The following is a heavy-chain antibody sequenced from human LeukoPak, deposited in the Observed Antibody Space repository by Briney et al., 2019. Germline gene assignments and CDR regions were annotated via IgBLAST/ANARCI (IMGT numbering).Heavy chain of an antibody. D-gene: IGHD2-21*02. V-gene: IGHV3-7*01. J-gene: IGHJ3*01. CDR2: INQDGNQK. Sequence: GGPLRLCCAASGFIFSIYWMSWLRQAPGKGQEVVANINQDGNQKYYVDSVKGRFTISRDNAKNSFFLQMSSLRAEDTSVYYCVAGDWGARDSFDLWGRGTMVTVSS. CDR3: VAGDWGARDSFDL. CDR1: GFIFSIYW.